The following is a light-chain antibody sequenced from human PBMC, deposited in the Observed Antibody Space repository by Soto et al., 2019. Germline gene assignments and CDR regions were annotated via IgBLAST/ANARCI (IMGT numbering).Light chain of an antibody. Sequence: EIVLTQSPGTLSLSPGERATLSCRASQSVSSSYLAWYQQKPGQAPRLLIYGASSRATGIPDRFSGSGSGTGFTVTISRLGPEDFEVYYCQQYGRTFGQGTKVESK. CDR2: GAS. CDR3: QQYGRT. CDR1: QSVSSSY. V-gene: IGKV3-20*01. J-gene: IGKJ1*01.